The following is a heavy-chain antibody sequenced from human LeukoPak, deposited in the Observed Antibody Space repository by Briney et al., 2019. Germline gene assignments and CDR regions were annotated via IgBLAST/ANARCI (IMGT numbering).Heavy chain of an antibody. Sequence: GGSLRLSCAASGFTFSAYAMSWVRQAPGKGLEWVSGISAWGDNTYSADSVRGRFTISRDNSKNTLYLQMNSLRVEDTAVYYCAKDGGTVTSYYFDSWGLGTLVTVSS. D-gene: IGHD4-11*01. CDR2: ISAWGDNT. J-gene: IGHJ4*02. V-gene: IGHV3-23*01. CDR1: GFTFSAYA. CDR3: AKDGGTVTSYYFDS.